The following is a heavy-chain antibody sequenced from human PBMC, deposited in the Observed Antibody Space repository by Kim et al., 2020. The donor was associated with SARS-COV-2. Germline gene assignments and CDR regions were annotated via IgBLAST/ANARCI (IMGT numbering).Heavy chain of an antibody. CDR3: ARKYSSSWVFDY. Sequence: YYADSVKCRFTISRDHAKNSLYLQMNRLRAEDTAVYYCARKYSSSWVFDYWGQGTLVTVSS. V-gene: IGHV3-11*04. J-gene: IGHJ4*02. D-gene: IGHD6-13*01.